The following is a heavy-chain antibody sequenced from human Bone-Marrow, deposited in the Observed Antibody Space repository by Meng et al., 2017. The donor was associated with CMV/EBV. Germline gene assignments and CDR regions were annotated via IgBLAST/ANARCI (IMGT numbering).Heavy chain of an antibody. D-gene: IGHD3-3*01. CDR3: ARDTSNSYYDFWSGYYTIYYFDY. J-gene: IGHJ4*02. V-gene: IGHV4-34*01. CDR2: INHSGST. CDR1: GGSFSGYY. Sequence: GSLRLSCAVYGGSFSGYYWSWIRQPPGKGLEWIWEINHSGSTNYNPSLKSRVTISVDTSKNQFSLKLSSVTAADTAVYYCARDTSNSYYDFWSGYYTIYYFDYWGQGTLVTVSS.